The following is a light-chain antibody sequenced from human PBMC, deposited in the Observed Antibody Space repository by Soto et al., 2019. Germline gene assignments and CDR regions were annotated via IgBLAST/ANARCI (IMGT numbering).Light chain of an antibody. CDR2: EGS. CDR1: SSDVGTYNL. J-gene: IGLJ1*01. V-gene: IGLV2-23*01. CDR3: CSYAAGSAPYV. Sequence: QSVLTQPASVSGSPGQSITISCTGTSSDVGTYNLVSWYQQHPGKAPKLMLYEGSKRPSGVSNRFSGSNSGNTASLTISGLQAEDEDDYYCCSYAAGSAPYVFGTGTKVTVL.